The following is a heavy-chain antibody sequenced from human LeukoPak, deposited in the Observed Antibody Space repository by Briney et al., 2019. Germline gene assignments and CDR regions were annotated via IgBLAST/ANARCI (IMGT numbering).Heavy chain of an antibody. CDR1: GFTFSSYA. Sequence: GGSLRLSCAASGFTFSSYAMHWVRQAPGKGLEWVAVISYDGSNKYYADSVKGRCTISRDNSKKTLYLQMNSLRAEDTAVYYCAKGYGSEHSYYYYYMDVWGKGTTVTISS. V-gene: IGHV3-30*04. J-gene: IGHJ6*03. CDR3: AKGYGSEHSYYYYYMDV. D-gene: IGHD3-10*01. CDR2: ISYDGSNK.